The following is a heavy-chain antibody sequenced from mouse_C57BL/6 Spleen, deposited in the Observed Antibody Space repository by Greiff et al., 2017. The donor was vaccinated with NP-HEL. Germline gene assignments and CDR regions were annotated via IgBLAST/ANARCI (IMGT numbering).Heavy chain of an antibody. V-gene: IGHV1-76*01. D-gene: IGHD2-3*01. CDR1: GYTFTDYY. CDR2: IYPGSGNT. CDR3: ARDDGYYKIDY. J-gene: IGHJ2*01. Sequence: QVQLQQSGAELVRPGASVKLSCKASGYTFTDYYINWVKQRPGQGLEWIARIYPGSGNTYYNEKFKGKATLTAEKSSSTAYMQLSSLTSEDSAVYFCARDDGYYKIDYWGQGTTLTVSS.